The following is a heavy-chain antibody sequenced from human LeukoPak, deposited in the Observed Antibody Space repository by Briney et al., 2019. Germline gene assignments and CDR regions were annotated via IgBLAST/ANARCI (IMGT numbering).Heavy chain of an antibody. D-gene: IGHD4-17*01. J-gene: IGHJ4*02. V-gene: IGHV1-3*01. CDR2: INAGNGNT. Sequence: ASVKVSCKASGYTFTSYAMHWVRQAPGQRLEWMGWINAGNGNTKYSQKFQGRVTITRDTSASTAYMELSSLRSEDTAVYYCARVSDYGDYGVVYWGQGTLVTVSS. CDR3: ARVSDYGDYGVVY. CDR1: GYTFTSYA.